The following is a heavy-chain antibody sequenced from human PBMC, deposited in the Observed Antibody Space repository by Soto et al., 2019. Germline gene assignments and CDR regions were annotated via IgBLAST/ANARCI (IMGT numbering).Heavy chain of an antibody. J-gene: IGHJ4*02. D-gene: IGHD3-22*01. CDR1: GYTFTSYY. CDR2: INPSGGST. Sequence: QVQLVQSGAEVKKPGASVKVSCKASGYTFTSYYMHWVRQAPGQGLEWMGIINPSGGSTSYAQKFQGRVTMDRDTSTSTVYMELSRLRSEDTAVYYCARASDYYDSSGYHDYWGQGTLVTVSS. CDR3: ARASDYYDSSGYHDY. V-gene: IGHV1-46*01.